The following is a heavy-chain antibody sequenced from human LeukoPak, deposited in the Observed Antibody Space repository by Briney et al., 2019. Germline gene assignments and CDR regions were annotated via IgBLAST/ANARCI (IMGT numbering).Heavy chain of an antibody. CDR1: GFTFSSYW. Sequence: PGGSLRLSCAASGFTFSSYWMHWVRQAPGKGLVWVSRIISDGSSTKYADSVKGRFTISRDNAKNTLYLQMNSLRAEDTAVYYCARDLQTAAFDYWGQGTLVTVSS. CDR3: ARDLQTAAFDY. J-gene: IGHJ4*02. CDR2: IISDGSST. V-gene: IGHV3-74*03. D-gene: IGHD6-13*01.